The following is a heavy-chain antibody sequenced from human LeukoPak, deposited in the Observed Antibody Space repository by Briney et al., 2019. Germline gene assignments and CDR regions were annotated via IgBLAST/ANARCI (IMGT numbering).Heavy chain of an antibody. CDR1: GYTFTSYG. CDR2: ISAYNGNT. CDR3: ARVVSLGQLGNNDY. V-gene: IGHV1-18*01. D-gene: IGHD6-6*01. J-gene: IGHJ4*02. Sequence: AASVKVSCKASGYTFTSYGISWVRQAPGQGLEWMGWISAYNGNTNYAQKLQGRVTMTTDTSTSTAYMGLRSLRSDDTAVYYCARVVSLGQLGNNDYWGQGTLVTVSS.